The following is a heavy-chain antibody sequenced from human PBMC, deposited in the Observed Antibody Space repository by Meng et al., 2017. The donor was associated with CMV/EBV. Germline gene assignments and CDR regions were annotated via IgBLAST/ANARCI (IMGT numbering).Heavy chain of an antibody. CDR1: GYTCTSYG. CDR2: ISPYNGNT. D-gene: IGHD3-10*01. Sequence: ADVTQPVAQVKLSCNASGYTCTSYGSLWVRQAPGQGLEWIGWISPYNGNTTYAQKLQGRVTMTTDTSTSIASMELRSLRSDDTAVYYCARAWVGEEYYFDYWGQGTLVTVSS. V-gene: IGHV1-18*01. J-gene: IGHJ4*02. CDR3: ARAWVGEEYYFDY.